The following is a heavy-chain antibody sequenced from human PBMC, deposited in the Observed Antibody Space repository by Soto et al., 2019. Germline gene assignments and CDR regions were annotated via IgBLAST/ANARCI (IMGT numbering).Heavy chain of an antibody. CDR3: ARGDRGGSGSPASYYYSGLDV. V-gene: IGHV3-23*01. Sequence: DVQLLESGGHLVQPGGSLRLSCAASGFTFSSYAMSWVRQAPGKGLEWVSSVSAGGDMTYYSDSVKGRFTISRDKSNNALFLQMNILRIEDTALYYCARGDRGGSGSPASYYYSGLDVWGQGTTVTVS. CDR1: GFTFSSYA. J-gene: IGHJ6*02. D-gene: IGHD3-10*01. CDR2: VSAGGDMT.